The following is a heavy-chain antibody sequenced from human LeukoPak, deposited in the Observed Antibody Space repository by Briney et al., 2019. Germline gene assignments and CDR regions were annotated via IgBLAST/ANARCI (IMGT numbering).Heavy chain of an antibody. J-gene: IGHJ4*02. V-gene: IGHV1-18*01. CDR2: ISAYNGNT. CDR3: ARGPRIDGYNMPADY. Sequence: ASVKVSCKASGYTFTSYGISWVRQAPGQGLEWMGWISAYNGNTNYAQKLQGRVTMTTDTSTSTAYMELRSLRSDDTAVYYCARGPRIDGYNMPADYWGQGTLVTVSS. CDR1: GYTFTSYG. D-gene: IGHD5-24*01.